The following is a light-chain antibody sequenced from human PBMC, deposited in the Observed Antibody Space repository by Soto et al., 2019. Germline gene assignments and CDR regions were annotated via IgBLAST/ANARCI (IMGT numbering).Light chain of an antibody. CDR2: YGS. V-gene: IGKV3-15*01. J-gene: IGKJ4*01. CDR3: HQFYTWPVT. CDR1: SGIRNH. Sequence: VVMTQSPATLPVSPGERVTFSCRASSGIRNHLAWYQHKPGQAPRLLISYGSAGATGIPARFSGSGSATEFTLSITSLQSEDFAVYYCHQFYTWPVTFGGGTKVEIK.